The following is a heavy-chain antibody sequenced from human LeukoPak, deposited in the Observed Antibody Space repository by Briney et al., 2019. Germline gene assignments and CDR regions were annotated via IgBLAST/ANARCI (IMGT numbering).Heavy chain of an antibody. CDR1: GFTFSSYE. CDR2: ISSSGSTI. Sequence: PGGSLRLSCAASGFTFSSYEMHWVRQAPGKGLEWVSYISSSGSTIYYADSVRGRFTISRDNAKNSLYLQMNSLRAEDTAVYYCARKGSYYFDYWGQGTLVTVSS. V-gene: IGHV3-48*03. CDR3: ARKGSYYFDY. J-gene: IGHJ4*02.